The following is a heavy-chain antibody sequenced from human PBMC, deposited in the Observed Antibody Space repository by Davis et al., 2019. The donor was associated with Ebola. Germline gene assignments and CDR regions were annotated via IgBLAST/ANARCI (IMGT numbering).Heavy chain of an antibody. V-gene: IGHV3-11*04. D-gene: IGHD3-3*01. J-gene: IGHJ4*02. CDR2: ISSSGSTI. CDR3: AATIFGVVMV. Sequence: GESLKISCAASGFTFSDYYMSWIRQAPGKGLEWVSYISSSGSTIYYADSVKGRFTISRDNAKNSLYLQMNSLRAEDTAVYYCAATIFGVVMVWGQGTLVTVSS. CDR1: GFTFSDYY.